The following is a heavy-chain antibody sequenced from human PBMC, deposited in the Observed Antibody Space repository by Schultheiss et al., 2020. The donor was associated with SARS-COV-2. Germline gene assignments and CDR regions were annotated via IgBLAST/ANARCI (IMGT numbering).Heavy chain of an antibody. Sequence: GESLKISCAASGFTFSSYSMNWVRQAPGKGLEWVSAISGSGGSTYYADSVKGRFTISRDNSKNTLYLQMNSLRAEDTAVYYCARTYDFWSGYYTPDYYYYGMDVWGQGTTVTVSS. D-gene: IGHD3-3*01. CDR2: ISGSGGST. J-gene: IGHJ6*02. V-gene: IGHV3-23*01. CDR1: GFTFSSYS. CDR3: ARTYDFWSGYYTPDYYYYGMDV.